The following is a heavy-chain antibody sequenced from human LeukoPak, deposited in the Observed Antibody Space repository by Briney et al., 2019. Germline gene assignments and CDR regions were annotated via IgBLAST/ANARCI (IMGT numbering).Heavy chain of an antibody. Sequence: GGSLRLSCAASGFTFNNYAMTWVRQAPGKGLEWVSVINGGGSSYYADSVKGRFTVSRDNSKNTLYLQMNSLRDEDTAVYYCAKGQGYNYGDSIDYWGQETLVTVSS. D-gene: IGHD5-18*01. J-gene: IGHJ4*02. CDR1: GFTFNNYA. CDR3: AKGQGYNYGDSIDY. CDR2: INGGGSS. V-gene: IGHV3-23*01.